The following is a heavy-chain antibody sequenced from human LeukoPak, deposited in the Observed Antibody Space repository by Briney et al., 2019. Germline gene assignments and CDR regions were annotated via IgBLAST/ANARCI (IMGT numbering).Heavy chain of an antibody. V-gene: IGHV3-43*01. J-gene: IGHJ4*02. D-gene: IGHD1-26*01. CDR3: AKSWAMGATTGEGGFDY. Sequence: GGSLRLSCAASGFTFDDYTMHWVRQAPGKGLEWVSLISWDGGSTYYADSVKGRFTISRDNSKNSLYLQMNSLRTEDTALYYCAKSWAMGATTGEGGFDYWGQGTLVTVSS. CDR1: GFTFDDYT. CDR2: ISWDGGST.